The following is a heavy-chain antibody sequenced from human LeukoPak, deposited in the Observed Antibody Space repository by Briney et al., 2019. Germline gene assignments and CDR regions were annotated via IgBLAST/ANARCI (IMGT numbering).Heavy chain of an antibody. Sequence: GSLRLSCAVSGFPFTRFYMSWIRQAPGKGLEWISYIGLGGSPLDYADSVRGRFTISRDNAKNSLYLELNSLRAEDTAVYYCARKDFSSGSFSYWGQGTLVTVSS. D-gene: IGHD3-22*01. J-gene: IGHJ4*02. CDR1: GFPFTRFY. V-gene: IGHV3-11*04. CDR2: IGLGGSPL. CDR3: ARKDFSSGSFSY.